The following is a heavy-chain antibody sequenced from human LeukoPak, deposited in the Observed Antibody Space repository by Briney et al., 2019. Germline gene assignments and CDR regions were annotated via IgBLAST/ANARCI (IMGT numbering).Heavy chain of an antibody. CDR2: IRCDGSNK. D-gene: IGHD4-17*01. CDR1: GFTFSSYG. Sequence: PGGSLRLSCAASGFTFSSYGMHWVRQAPGKGLEWVAFIRCDGSNKYYADSVKGRFTISRDNSKNTLYLQMNSLRAEDTAVYYCARGHTGTYYYYYMDVWGKGTTVTVSS. J-gene: IGHJ6*03. CDR3: ARGHTGTYYYYYMDV. V-gene: IGHV3-30*02.